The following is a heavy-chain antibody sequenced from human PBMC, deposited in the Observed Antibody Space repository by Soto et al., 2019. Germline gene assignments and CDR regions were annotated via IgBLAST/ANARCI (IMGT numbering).Heavy chain of an antibody. CDR1: GYTFTSYG. V-gene: IGHV1-18*01. J-gene: IGHJ6*02. CDR2: ISAYNGKT. D-gene: IGHD2-2*01. Sequence: ASVKVSCKASGYTFTSYGISWVRQAPGQGLEWMGWISAYNGKTNYAQKLQGRVTMTTDTSTSTAYMELRSLRSDDTAVYYCARDGLGCSSTSCPFNYYYYYGMDVWGQGTTVTVSS. CDR3: ARDGLGCSSTSCPFNYYYYYGMDV.